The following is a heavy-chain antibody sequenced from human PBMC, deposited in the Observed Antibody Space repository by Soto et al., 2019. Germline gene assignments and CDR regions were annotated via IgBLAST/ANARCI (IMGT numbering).Heavy chain of an antibody. D-gene: IGHD3-16*01. J-gene: IGHJ5*02. CDR3: ARMATFGSLNWFDP. Sequence: ASVKVSCKASGYSFTNNDVTWVRQATGQGLEWMGWMNPGSGDTGYAQKFQGRDTMTRDISIATAYMELSSLRSDDTAIYYCARMATFGSLNWFDPWGQGTLVTAPQ. V-gene: IGHV1-8*01. CDR1: GYSFTNND. CDR2: MNPGSGDT.